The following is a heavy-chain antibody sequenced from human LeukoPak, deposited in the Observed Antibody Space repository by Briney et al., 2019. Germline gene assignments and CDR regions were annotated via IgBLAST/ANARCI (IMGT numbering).Heavy chain of an antibody. J-gene: IGHJ4*02. Sequence: GASVKVSCKASGYTFTSYGISWVRQAPGQGLEWMGWISAYNGNTNYAQKLQGRVTMTTDTSTSTAYMELRSLRSDDTAVYYCARGQGYYGSGSSPGDYWGQGTLVTVSS. CDR2: ISAYNGNT. D-gene: IGHD3-10*01. CDR3: ARGQGYYGSGSSPGDY. CDR1: GYTFTSYG. V-gene: IGHV1-18*01.